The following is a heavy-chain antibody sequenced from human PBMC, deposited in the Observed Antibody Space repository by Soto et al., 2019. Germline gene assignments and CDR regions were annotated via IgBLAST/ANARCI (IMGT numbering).Heavy chain of an antibody. V-gene: IGHV3-49*03. CDR3: TRDRATTSYYYMDV. CDR2: IRSKAYGGTT. J-gene: IGHJ6*03. D-gene: IGHD1-7*01. CDR1: GVTFGDYA. Sequence: PGGSLRLSCTASGVTFGDYAMSWFRQAPGKGLEWVGFIRSKAYGGTTEYAASVKGRFTISRDDSKSIAYLQMNSLKTEDTAVNYCTRDRATTSYYYMDVWGKGTTVTVSS.